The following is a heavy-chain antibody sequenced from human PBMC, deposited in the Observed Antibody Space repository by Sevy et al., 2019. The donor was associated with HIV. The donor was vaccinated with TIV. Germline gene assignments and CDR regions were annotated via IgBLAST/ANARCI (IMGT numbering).Heavy chain of an antibody. J-gene: IGHJ4*02. V-gene: IGHV3-74*01. CDR3: ARGGGSGYRFADY. CDR2: INGDGSST. CDR1: GFTFSSYW. D-gene: IGHD3-22*01. Sequence: GSLRLSCAASGFTFSSYWMHWVRQGPGKGLVWVSRINGDGSSTSYADSVKGRFTISRDNAKNTLYLQMNSLRAEDTAVYYCARGGGSGYRFADYWGQGILVTVSS.